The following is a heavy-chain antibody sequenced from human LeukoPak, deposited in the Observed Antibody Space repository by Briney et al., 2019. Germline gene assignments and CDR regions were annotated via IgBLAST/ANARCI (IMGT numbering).Heavy chain of an antibody. CDR2: ISWNNGGI. V-gene: IGHV3-9*01. Sequence: PAGYLRLSCAASGFTFEDFAMHWVRQAPGKGLEWVSGISWNNGGIVYADSVKGRFAISRDNAKNSLYLQMRSLRAEDTAVYYCASGSGSYRTPYYYMDVWGTGTTVTVS. CDR3: ASGSGSYRTPYYYMDV. CDR1: GFTFEDFA. J-gene: IGHJ6*03. D-gene: IGHD3-10*01.